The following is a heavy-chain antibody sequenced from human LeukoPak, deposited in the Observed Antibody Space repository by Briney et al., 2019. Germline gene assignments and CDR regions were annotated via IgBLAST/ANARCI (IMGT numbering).Heavy chain of an antibody. D-gene: IGHD2-15*01. Sequence: GGSLRLSCAASGFTFSSYAMNWVRQAPGKGLEWVAVIAYDGSNKYYADSVKGRFTISRDNSKNTLYLQMNSLRADDSAVYYCARDQGYCSGGSCDSSFSFDYWGQGTLVTVSS. CDR3: ARDQGYCSGGSCDSSFSFDY. CDR1: GFTFSSYA. J-gene: IGHJ4*02. CDR2: IAYDGSNK. V-gene: IGHV3-30*04.